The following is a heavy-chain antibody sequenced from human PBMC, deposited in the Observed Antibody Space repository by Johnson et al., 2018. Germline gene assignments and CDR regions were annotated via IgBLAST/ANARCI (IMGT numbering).Heavy chain of an antibody. CDR3: AKVIDVDPAMINPYYYYGMDV. CDR1: RFTFSAYA. J-gene: IGHJ6*02. V-gene: IGHV3-23*04. D-gene: IGHD5-18*01. CDR2: LSARGINT. Sequence: EQLGQAGGGLIQDGGSLGLWCVASRFTFSAYAMSWVRQAPGRGLEWVSALSARGINTYYAASVKGRLTISRNNSKNTLYLQINSLKAEDTAIYYCAKVIDVDPAMINPYYYYGMDVWGHGTTVTVSS.